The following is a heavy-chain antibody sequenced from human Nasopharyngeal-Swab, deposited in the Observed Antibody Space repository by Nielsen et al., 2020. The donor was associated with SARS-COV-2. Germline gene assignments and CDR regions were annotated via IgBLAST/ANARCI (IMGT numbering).Heavy chain of an antibody. CDR1: GFTFSSYW. J-gene: IGHJ4*02. V-gene: IGHV3-15*01. CDR3: TTEEVVVVAALDY. D-gene: IGHD2-15*01. CDR2: IKSKTDGGTT. Sequence: GGSLRLSCAASGFTFSSYWMSWVRQAPGKGLEWVGRIKSKTDGGTTDYAAPVKGRFTISRDDSKNTLYLQMNSLKTEDTAVYYCTTEEVVVVAALDYWGQGTLATVSS.